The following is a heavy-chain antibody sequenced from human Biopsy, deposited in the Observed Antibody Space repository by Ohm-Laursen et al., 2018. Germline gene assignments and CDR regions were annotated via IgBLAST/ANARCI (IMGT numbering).Heavy chain of an antibody. CDR2: ISGGGTI. D-gene: IGHD4-23*01. CDR3: ARDTRWSPYSMDV. CDR1: GFSFSDYH. V-gene: IGHV3-11*01. J-gene: IGHJ6*02. Sequence: SLRLPCAASGFSFSDYHMRWIRQAPGRGLEWVSYISGGGTIYYGDSTKGRVTISRDNAKNSLYLQMHSLRAEDTAVYYCARDTRWSPYSMDVWGQGTTVTVSS.